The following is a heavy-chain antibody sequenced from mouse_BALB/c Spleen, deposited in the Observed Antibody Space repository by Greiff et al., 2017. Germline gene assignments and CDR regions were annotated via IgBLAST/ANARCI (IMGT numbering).Heavy chain of an antibody. D-gene: IGHD2-13*01. CDR3: ARRLLPYAMDY. CDR1: GYSITSDYA. CDR2: ISYSGST. Sequence: EVKVEESGPGLVKPSQSLSLTCTVTGYSITSDYAWNWIRQFPGNKLEWMGYISYSGSTSYNPSLKSRISITRDTSKNQFFLQLNSVTTEDTATYYCARRLLPYAMDYWGQGTSVTVSS. V-gene: IGHV3-2*02. J-gene: IGHJ4*01.